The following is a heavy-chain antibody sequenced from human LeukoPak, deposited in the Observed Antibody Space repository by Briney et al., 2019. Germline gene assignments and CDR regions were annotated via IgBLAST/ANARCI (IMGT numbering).Heavy chain of an antibody. D-gene: IGHD3-10*01. CDR3: ARPMEGYSGSGSWYFDY. Sequence: GGSLRLSCAASGFTFSSYWMSWVRQAPGKGLEWVANIKQDGSEKYYVDSVKGRFTISRDNAKNSLYLQMNSLSAEDTAVYYCARPMEGYSGSGSWYFDYWGQGTLVTVSS. V-gene: IGHV3-7*01. CDR1: GFTFSSYW. CDR2: IKQDGSEK. J-gene: IGHJ4*02.